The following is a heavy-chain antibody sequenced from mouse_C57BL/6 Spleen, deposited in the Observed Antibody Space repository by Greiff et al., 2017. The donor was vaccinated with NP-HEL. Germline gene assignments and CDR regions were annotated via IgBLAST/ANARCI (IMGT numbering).Heavy chain of an antibody. J-gene: IGHJ4*01. V-gene: IGHV10-1*01. CDR3: VRHDFDDGYYSFYAMDY. CDR2: IRSKSNNYAT. CDR1: GFSFNTYA. D-gene: IGHD2-3*01. Sequence: GGGLVQPKGSLKLSCAASGFSFNTYAMNWVRQAPGKGLEWVARIRSKSNNYATYYADSVKDRFTISRDDSESMLYLQMNNLKTEDTAMYYCVRHDFDDGYYSFYAMDYWGQGTSVTVSS.